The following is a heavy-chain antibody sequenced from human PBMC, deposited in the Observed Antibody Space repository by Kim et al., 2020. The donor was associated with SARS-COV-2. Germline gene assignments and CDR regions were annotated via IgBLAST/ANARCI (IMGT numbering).Heavy chain of an antibody. J-gene: IGHJ4*02. CDR2: INTNTGNP. V-gene: IGHV7-4-1*02. CDR1: GYTFTSYA. Sequence: ASVKVSCKASGYTFTSYAMNWVRQAPGQGLEWMGWINTNTGNPTYAQGFTGRFVFSLDTSVSTAYLQISSLKAEDTAVYYCARVGYCSGGSCFNQGDYWGQGTLVTVSS. CDR3: ARVGYCSGGSCFNQGDY. D-gene: IGHD2-15*01.